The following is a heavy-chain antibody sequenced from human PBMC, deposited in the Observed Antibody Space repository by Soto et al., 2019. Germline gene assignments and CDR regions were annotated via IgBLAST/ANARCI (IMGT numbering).Heavy chain of an antibody. V-gene: IGHV4-39*01. CDR2: IYYSGST. Sequence: PSETLSLTCTVSGGSISSSSYYWGWIRQPPGKGLEWIGSIYYSGSTYYNPSLKSRVTISVDTSKNQFSLKLSSVTAADTAVYYCARQSPKPYYYYGMDVWGQWTTVTVSS. CDR1: GGSISSSSYY. J-gene: IGHJ6*02. CDR3: ARQSPKPYYYYGMDV.